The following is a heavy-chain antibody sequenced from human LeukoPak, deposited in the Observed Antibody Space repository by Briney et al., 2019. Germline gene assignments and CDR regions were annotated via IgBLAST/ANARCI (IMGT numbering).Heavy chain of an antibody. D-gene: IGHD6-19*01. CDR2: IYYSGST. J-gene: IGHJ4*02. CDR1: GGSISSHY. V-gene: IGHV4-59*11. CDR3: ARRVVAVAGTNYFDY. Sequence: SETLSLTCTVSGGSISSHYWSWIRQPPGKGLEWIGYIYYSGSTNYNPSLKSRVTISVDTPKNQFSLKLSSVTAADTAVYYCARRVVAVAGTNYFDYWGQGTLVTVSS.